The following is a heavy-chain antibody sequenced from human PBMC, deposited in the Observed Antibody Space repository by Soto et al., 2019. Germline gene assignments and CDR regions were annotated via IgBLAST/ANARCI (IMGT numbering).Heavy chain of an antibody. J-gene: IGHJ2*01. CDR1: GFTFSSYA. CDR3: ARGRVVVPAATDHFDL. D-gene: IGHD2-2*01. CDR2: ISYDGSNK. V-gene: IGHV3-30-3*01. Sequence: QVQLVESGGGVVQPGRSLRLSCAASGFTFSSYAMHWVRQAPGKGLEWVAVISYDGSNKYYADSVKGRFTISRDNSKNTLYLQMNSLRAEDTAVYYCARGRVVVPAATDHFDLWGRGTLVTVSS.